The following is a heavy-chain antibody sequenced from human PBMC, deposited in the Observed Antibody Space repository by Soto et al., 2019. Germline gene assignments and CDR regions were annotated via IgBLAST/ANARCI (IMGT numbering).Heavy chain of an antibody. J-gene: IGHJ4*02. Sequence: QVQLQQWGAGLLKPSETLSLTCAVYGGSFSGYYWSWIRQPPGKGLEWIGEINHSGSTNYNPSLKSRVTISVDTSKNQFSRKLSSVTAADTAVYYCARLLEEEGYCSGGSCLTFDYWGQGTLVTVSS. D-gene: IGHD2-15*01. CDR3: ARLLEEEGYCSGGSCLTFDY. CDR1: GGSFSGYY. CDR2: INHSGST. V-gene: IGHV4-34*01.